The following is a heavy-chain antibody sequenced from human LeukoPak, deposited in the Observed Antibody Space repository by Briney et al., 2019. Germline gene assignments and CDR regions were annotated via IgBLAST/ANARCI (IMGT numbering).Heavy chain of an antibody. D-gene: IGHD5-24*01. V-gene: IGHV3-23*01. CDR1: GFTFSSYA. CDR2: ISGSGGST. CDR3: AKDGERWLQGDY. J-gene: IGHJ4*02. Sequence: PGGSLRLSCAASGFTFSSYAMSRVRQAPGKGLEWVSAISGSGGSTYYADSVKGRFTISRDNSKNTLYLQMNSLRAEDTAVYYCAKDGERWLQGDYWGQGTLVTVSS.